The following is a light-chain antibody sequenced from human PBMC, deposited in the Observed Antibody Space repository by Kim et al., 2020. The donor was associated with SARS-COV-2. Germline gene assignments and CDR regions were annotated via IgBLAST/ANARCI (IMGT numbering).Light chain of an antibody. CDR3: QKYDSAPRT. V-gene: IGKV1-27*01. J-gene: IGKJ1*01. CDR1: QGISND. CDR2: ASS. Sequence: AFGGDRGTLTCRASQGISNDLGWYQQQPGKVPKVLIYASSTLQSGVPSRFSCSGSGTDFTLPISSLQPEDVATYYCQKYDSAPRTFGPGNKVDIK.